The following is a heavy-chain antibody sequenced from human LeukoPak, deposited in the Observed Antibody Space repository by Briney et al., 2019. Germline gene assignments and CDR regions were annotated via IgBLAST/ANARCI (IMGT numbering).Heavy chain of an antibody. Sequence: SETLSLTCTVSGGSISSSSYYWVWIRQPRGKGLEWIGSIYYSGSTYYNPSLKSRVTISVDTSKNQFFLKLSSVTAADTAVYYCARLGIAAGDYWGQGTLVTVSS. CDR3: ARLGIAAGDY. D-gene: IGHD6-13*01. J-gene: IGHJ4*02. CDR1: GGSISSSSYY. CDR2: IYYSGST. V-gene: IGHV4-39*01.